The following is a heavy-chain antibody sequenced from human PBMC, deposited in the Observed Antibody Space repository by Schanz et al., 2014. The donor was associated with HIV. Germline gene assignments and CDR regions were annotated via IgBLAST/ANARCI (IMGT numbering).Heavy chain of an antibody. D-gene: IGHD1-26*01. V-gene: IGHV1-18*01. CDR2: ISNYIGNT. CDR1: GYTFTNYA. CDR3: ARGPKWEGLMDV. J-gene: IGHJ6*02. Sequence: QVQLVQSGAEVKKPGASVTVSCKASGYTFTNYAINWVRQAPGQGLEWMGWISNYIGNTDYAQNLQDRVTMTADTFTNTAYLELRSLRSDDTAVYYCARGPKWEGLMDVWGQGTTVIVSS.